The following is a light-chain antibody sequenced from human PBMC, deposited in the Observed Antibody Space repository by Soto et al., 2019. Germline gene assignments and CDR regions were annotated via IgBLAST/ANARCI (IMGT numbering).Light chain of an antibody. Sequence: DIVMNQSPDSLAVSLGERATINCKSSQSVLYSSNNKNYLVWYQQKPGQPPKLLIYWASTRESGVPDRFSGSGSGTDFTLTISSLQAEDVAVYYCQQYYSPPLTSGQGTKVEIK. CDR2: WAS. CDR3: QQYYSPPLT. CDR1: QSVLYSSNNKNY. J-gene: IGKJ1*01. V-gene: IGKV4-1*01.